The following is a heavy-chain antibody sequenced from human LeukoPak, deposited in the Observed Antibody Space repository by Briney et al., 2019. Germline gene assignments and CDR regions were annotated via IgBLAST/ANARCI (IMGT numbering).Heavy chain of an antibody. CDR1: GGSISSSSYY. J-gene: IGHJ4*02. V-gene: IGHV4-39*01. CDR2: IYYSGST. Sequence: PSETLSLTCTVSGGSISSSSYYWGWIRQPPGKGLEWIGTIYYSGSTYHNLSLKSRLTISVDTSKNQFSLTLSSVTAADTAVYYCARQGGGGGSYYPFFDYWGQGTLVTVSS. D-gene: IGHD1-26*01. CDR3: ARQGGGGGSYYPFFDY.